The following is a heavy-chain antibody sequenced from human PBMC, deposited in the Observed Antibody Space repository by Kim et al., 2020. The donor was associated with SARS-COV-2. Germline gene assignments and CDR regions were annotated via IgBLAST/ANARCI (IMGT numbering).Heavy chain of an antibody. CDR3: ARARYCSGGSCYSGDY. J-gene: IGHJ4*02. Sequence: GGSLRLSCAASGFSFSSYNMNWVRQAPGKGLEWVSYITTSSSTIYYADSVKGRFTISRDNAKNSLYLQMNSLRDEDTAVYYCARARYCSGGSCYSGDYWGQGTLVTVSS. CDR1: GFSFSSYN. CDR2: ITTSSSTI. D-gene: IGHD2-15*01. V-gene: IGHV3-48*02.